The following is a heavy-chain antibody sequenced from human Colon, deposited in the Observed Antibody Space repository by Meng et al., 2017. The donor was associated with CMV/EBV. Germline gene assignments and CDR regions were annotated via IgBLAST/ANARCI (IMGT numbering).Heavy chain of an antibody. CDR2: IYSSGNT. Sequence: GESLKISCAASGFTVSSSYVTWVRQAPGKGLEWVSIIYSSGNTYYADSLRGRFTISRDNSKNMVYLQMNSLRVDDTAVYYCARGRSTAYPNTFEYWGQGTLVTVSS. CDR1: GFTVSSSY. V-gene: IGHV3-53*01. CDR3: ARGRSTAYPNTFEY. J-gene: IGHJ4*02. D-gene: IGHD2/OR15-2a*01.